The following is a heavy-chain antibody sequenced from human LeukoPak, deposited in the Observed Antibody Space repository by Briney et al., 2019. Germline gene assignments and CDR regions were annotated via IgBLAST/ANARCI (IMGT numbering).Heavy chain of an antibody. J-gene: IGHJ6*02. D-gene: IGHD2-15*01. V-gene: IGHV1-46*01. CDR3: ARGHIVVVVAAVYGMDA. CDR2: INPSGGST. CDR1: GYTFTNYY. Sequence: ASVKVSCKASGYTFTNYYIHWVRQAPGQGLEWLGIINPSGGSTSYAQKFQGRVTMTRDTSTSTVYMELSSLRSEDTAVYYCARGHIVVVVAAVYGMDAWGQGTTVTVSS.